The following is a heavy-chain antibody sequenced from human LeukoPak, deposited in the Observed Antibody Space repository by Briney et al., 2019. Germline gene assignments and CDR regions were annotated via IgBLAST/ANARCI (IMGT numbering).Heavy chain of an antibody. Sequence: ASVKVSCKASGYTFTSYYMHWVRQAPGQGLEWMGIINPSGCSTSYAQKFQGRVTMTRDTSTSTVYMELSSLRSEDTAVYYCANINHTYYYGSGSLLHYYYYMDVWGKGTTVTISS. J-gene: IGHJ6*03. CDR3: ANINHTYYYGSGSLLHYYYYMDV. CDR2: INPSGCST. CDR1: GYTFTSYY. V-gene: IGHV1-46*01. D-gene: IGHD3-10*01.